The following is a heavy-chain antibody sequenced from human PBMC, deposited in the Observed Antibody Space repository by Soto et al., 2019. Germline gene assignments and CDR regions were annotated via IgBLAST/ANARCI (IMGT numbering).Heavy chain of an antibody. Sequence: QVQLVESGGGVVQPGRSLRLSCAASGFTFSSYGMHWVRQAPGKGLEWVGGISYDGSNKYYADSVKGRFTISRDNSKNTLYLQMNSLRAEDTAVYYCAKDPGTALMITFGGVIGYFDYWGQGTLVTVSS. CDR3: AKDPGTALMITFGGVIGYFDY. CDR1: GFTFSSYG. V-gene: IGHV3-30*18. D-gene: IGHD3-16*02. J-gene: IGHJ4*02. CDR2: ISYDGSNK.